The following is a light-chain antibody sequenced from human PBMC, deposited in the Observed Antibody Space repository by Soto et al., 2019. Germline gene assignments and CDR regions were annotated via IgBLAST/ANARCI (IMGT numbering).Light chain of an antibody. CDR1: QSVSSSS. Sequence: EIVLTQSPGTLSLSPGERATLSCRASQSVSSSSLGWYQQKPGQAPRLLIYGASSRPTGIPDRFSGSGSGTDFTLTISRLEPEDFAVYYCQQYHSSRWTFGQGTKVEIK. J-gene: IGKJ1*01. CDR3: QQYHSSRWT. V-gene: IGKV3-20*01. CDR2: GAS.